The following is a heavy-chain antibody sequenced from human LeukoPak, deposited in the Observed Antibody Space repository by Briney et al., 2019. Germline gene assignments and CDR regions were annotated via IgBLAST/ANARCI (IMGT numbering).Heavy chain of an antibody. CDR2: ISSTGGTT. J-gene: IGHJ6*03. Sequence: GGTLRLSCAASGFSFSSYGMSWVRQAPGKGLEWVSAISSTGGTTYYADSVKGRFTISRDNSTNTLYLQMNSLRAEDTAIYYCAKNGDRGAYCSGGSCYPYYYYYMDVWGKGTTVTISS. D-gene: IGHD2-15*01. CDR1: GFSFSSYG. CDR3: AKNGDRGAYCSGGSCYPYYYYYMDV. V-gene: IGHV3-23*01.